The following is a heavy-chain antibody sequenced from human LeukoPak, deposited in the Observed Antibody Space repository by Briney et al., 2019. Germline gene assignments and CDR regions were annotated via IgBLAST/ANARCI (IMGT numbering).Heavy chain of an antibody. V-gene: IGHV1-8*01. J-gene: IGHJ4*02. D-gene: IGHD2-15*01. CDR3: ARGSRYCSGGSCYSTGVDY. Sequence: ASVTVSCKASGYTFTSYDINWVRQAPGQGREWRGWMNPNSGNTGYAQKFQGRVTMTRNTSISTAYMELSSLRSEDTAVYYCARGSRYCSGGSCYSTGVDYWGQGTLVTVSS. CDR1: GYTFTSYD. CDR2: MNPNSGNT.